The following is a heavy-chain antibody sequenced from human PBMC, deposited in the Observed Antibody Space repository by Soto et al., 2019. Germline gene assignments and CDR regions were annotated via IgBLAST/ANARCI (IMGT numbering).Heavy chain of an antibody. CDR2: VKSKVDGETI. CDR1: GFTFNGAW. V-gene: IGHV3-15*07. D-gene: IGHD3-16*01. CDR3: AADLPDWGAYAFDY. J-gene: IGHJ4*02. Sequence: EVQLVESGGGLVEPGGPLRLSCAASGFTFNGAWMNWVRQGPGKGLEWVGRVKSKVDGETIDYAAPVKGRFTSSRDESRNTVYLQMNSLTTEDTAMYYCAADLPDWGAYAFDYWGQGALVTVSS.